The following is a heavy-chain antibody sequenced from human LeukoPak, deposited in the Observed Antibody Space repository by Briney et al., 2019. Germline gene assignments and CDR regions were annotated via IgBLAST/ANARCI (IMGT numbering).Heavy chain of an antibody. D-gene: IGHD5-24*01. V-gene: IGHV1-2*06. CDR1: GYTFTGYY. Sequence: GASVKVSCKASGYTFTGYYMHWVRQAPGQGLEWMGRINPNSGGTNYAQKFQGRVTMTRDTSISTAYMELSRLRSDDTAVYYCARDRDGLYYYYYGMDVWGQGTTVTVSS. CDR3: ARDRDGLYYYYYGMDV. CDR2: INPNSGGT. J-gene: IGHJ6*02.